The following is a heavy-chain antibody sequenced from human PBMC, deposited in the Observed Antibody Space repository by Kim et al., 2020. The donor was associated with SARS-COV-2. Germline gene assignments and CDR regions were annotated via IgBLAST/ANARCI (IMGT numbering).Heavy chain of an antibody. CDR2: ITSKRSKK. D-gene: IGHD3-16*01. CDR3: AKDISFFMTRFGAESVGLDV. V-gene: IGHV3-30*18. Sequence: GGSLRLSCAASGFSFSNFCMHWIRQAPGKGLEWLSLITSKRSKKYYADSLKGRFTISRDSSKNTLYLQMNSLRAEDTAVYYCAKDISFFMTRFGAESVGLDVCSQGTTVTASS. J-gene: IGHJ6*02. CDR1: GFSFSNFC.